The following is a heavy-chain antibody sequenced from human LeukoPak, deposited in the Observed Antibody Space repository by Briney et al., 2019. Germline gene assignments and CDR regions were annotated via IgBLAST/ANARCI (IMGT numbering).Heavy chain of an antibody. CDR3: AREDSSGYYEEGWFDP. V-gene: IGHV3-21*01. D-gene: IGHD3-22*01. CDR1: GFTFSSYS. Sequence: GGPLRLSCAASGFTFSSYSINWVRQAPGKGLEWVSSISSSSSYIYYADSVKGRFTISRDNAKNSLYLQMNSLRAEDTAVYYCAREDSSGYYEEGWFDPWGQGTLVTVSS. CDR2: ISSSSSYI. J-gene: IGHJ5*02.